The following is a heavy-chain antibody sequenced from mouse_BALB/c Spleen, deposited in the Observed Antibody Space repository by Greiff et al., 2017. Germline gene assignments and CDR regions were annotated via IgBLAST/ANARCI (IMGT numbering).Heavy chain of an antibody. J-gene: IGHJ4*01. CDR1: GFSLTGYG. CDR2: IWGDGST. CDR3: ARDPVYRYNAMDY. Sequence: QVQLKQSGPGLVAPSQSLSITCTVSGFSLTGYGVNWVRQPPGKGLEWLGMIWGDGSTDYNSALKSRLSISKDNSKSQVFLKMNSLQTDDTARYYCARDPVYRYNAMDYWGQGTSVTVSS. D-gene: IGHD2-14*01. V-gene: IGHV2-6-7*01.